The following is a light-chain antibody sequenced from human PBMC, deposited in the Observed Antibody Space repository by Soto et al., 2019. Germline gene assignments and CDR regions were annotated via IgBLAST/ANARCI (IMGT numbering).Light chain of an antibody. J-gene: IGKJ1*01. Sequence: DIQMTQSPSTLSTSVGDSVTITCRASQNIDNLLAWYQQKPGKAPKLLIYKASSLESGVPSRFSGSGSGTEFTLTISSLQPDDFATYYCQQYNSYWTFGQGTKVDIK. CDR1: QNIDNL. CDR2: KAS. CDR3: QQYNSYWT. V-gene: IGKV1-5*03.